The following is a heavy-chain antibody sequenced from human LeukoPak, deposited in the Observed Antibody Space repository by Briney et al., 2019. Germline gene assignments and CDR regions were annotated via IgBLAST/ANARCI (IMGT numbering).Heavy chain of an antibody. V-gene: IGHV4-34*01. CDR2: INHSGST. D-gene: IGHD3-22*01. Sequence: SETLSLTCAVYGGSFSGYYWSWIRQLPGKGLEWIGEINHSGSTYYNPSLKSRVTISVDSSKNQFSLKLTSVTAADTAVYYCATLGEYYDSSGYYYNWGQGTLVTVSS. CDR1: GGSFSGYY. J-gene: IGHJ4*02. CDR3: ATLGEYYDSSGYYYN.